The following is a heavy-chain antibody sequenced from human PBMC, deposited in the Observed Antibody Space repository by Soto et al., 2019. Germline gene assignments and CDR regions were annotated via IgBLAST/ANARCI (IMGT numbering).Heavy chain of an antibody. D-gene: IGHD3-16*01. CDR3: AKDWGRSPYYFDY. CDR1: GFTFSSYA. Sequence: GGSLRLSCAASGFTFSSYAMSWVRQAPGKGLEWVSAISGSGGSTYYADSVKGRFTISRDNSKNTLYLQMNSLRAEDAAVYYCAKDWGRSPYYFDYWGQGTLVTVSS. V-gene: IGHV3-23*01. J-gene: IGHJ4*02. CDR2: ISGSGGST.